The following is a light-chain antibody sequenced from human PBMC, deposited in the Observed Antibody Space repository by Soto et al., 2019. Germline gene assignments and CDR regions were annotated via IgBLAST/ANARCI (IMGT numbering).Light chain of an antibody. CDR3: CSYAGSPWV. CDR1: SSDVGNYNL. V-gene: IGLV2-23*01. Sequence: QSVLTQPASVSGSPGQSITISCTGTSSDVGNYNLVSWYQQHPGKAPKLMIYEGSKRPSGVSNHFSGSKSGNTASLTISGLQAEDEADYYCCSYAGSPWVFGGGTKLTVL. CDR2: EGS. J-gene: IGLJ3*02.